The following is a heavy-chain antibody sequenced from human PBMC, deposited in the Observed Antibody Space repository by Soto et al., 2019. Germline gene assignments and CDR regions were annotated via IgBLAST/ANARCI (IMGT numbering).Heavy chain of an antibody. V-gene: IGHV3-7*01. CDR3: ARDWQQLVYYYFYGMDV. CDR2: IKQDGSEK. CDR1: GFTFSSYW. Sequence: GGSLRLSCAASGFTFSSYWMSWVRQAPGKGLEWVANIKQDGSEKYYVDSVKGRFTISRDNAKNSLYLQMNSLRAEDTAVYSCARDWQQLVYYYFYGMDVWGQGTTVTVSS. J-gene: IGHJ6*02. D-gene: IGHD6-6*01.